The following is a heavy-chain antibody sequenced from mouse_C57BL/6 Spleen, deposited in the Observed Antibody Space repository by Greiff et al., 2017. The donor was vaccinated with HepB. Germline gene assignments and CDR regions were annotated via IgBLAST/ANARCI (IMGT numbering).Heavy chain of an antibody. CDR2: ISDGGSYT. CDR3: ARYYYGSSRYFDV. V-gene: IGHV5-4*03. CDR1: GFTFSSYA. D-gene: IGHD1-1*01. J-gene: IGHJ1*03. Sequence: EVMLVESGGGLVKPGGSLKLSCAASGFTFSSYAMSWVRQTPEKRLEWVATISDGGSYTYYPDNVKGRFTISRDNAKNNLYLQMSHLKSEDTAMYYCARYYYGSSRYFDVWGTGTTVTVSS.